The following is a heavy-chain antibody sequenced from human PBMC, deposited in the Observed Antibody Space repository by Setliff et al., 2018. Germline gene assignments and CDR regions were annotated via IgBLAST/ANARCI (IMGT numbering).Heavy chain of an antibody. D-gene: IGHD6-13*01. CDR1: GASITSGGFY. Sequence: SETLSLTCSVSGASITSGGFYWTWIRQPAGKGLEWIGHISPSGSTTYNPSVKSRFTISLDTSKNHFSLKLSSVTAADTAVYYCASQYSSSWYRESWFDPWGQGTLVTVSS. V-gene: IGHV4-61*09. J-gene: IGHJ5*02. CDR3: ASQYSSSWYRESWFDP. CDR2: ISPSGST.